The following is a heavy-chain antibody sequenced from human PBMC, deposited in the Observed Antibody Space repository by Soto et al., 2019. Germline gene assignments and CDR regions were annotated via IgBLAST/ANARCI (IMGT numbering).Heavy chain of an antibody. CDR1: GYTFTSYD. CDR2: MNPNRGNT. V-gene: IGHV1-8*01. Sequence: ASVKVSCKASGYTFTSYDINWVRQATGQGLEWMGWMNPNRGNTGYAQKFQGRVTMTRNTSISTAYMELSSLRSEDTAVYYCARAASYYDFWSGYFDYWGQGTLVTVSS. J-gene: IGHJ4*02. CDR3: ARAASYYDFWSGYFDY. D-gene: IGHD3-3*01.